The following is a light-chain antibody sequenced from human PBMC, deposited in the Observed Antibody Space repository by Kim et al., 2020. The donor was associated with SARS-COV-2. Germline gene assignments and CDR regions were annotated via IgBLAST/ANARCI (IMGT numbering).Light chain of an antibody. CDR1: QSVSRY. CDR2: DAS. CDR3: QQRSDWPLT. V-gene: IGKV3-11*01. J-gene: IGKJ4*01. Sequence: EIVLTQSPATLSLSPGERATLSCRASQSVSRYLAWYKQKPGQAPRLLIYDASNRATGIPARFSGSGSGTDFTLIISSLETEDFAVYYCQQRSDWPLTFGGGTKVDIK.